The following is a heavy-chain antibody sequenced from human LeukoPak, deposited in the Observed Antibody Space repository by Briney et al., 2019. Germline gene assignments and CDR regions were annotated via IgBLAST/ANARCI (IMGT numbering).Heavy chain of an antibody. J-gene: IGHJ6*02. D-gene: IGHD3-3*01. Sequence: GGSLRLSCAASGFTFSSYAMSWVRQAPGKGLEWVSAISGSGGSTYYADSVKGRFTISRDNAKNSLYLQMNSLRAEDTAVYYCARVHHDFWSGYSSPYGMDVWGQGTTVTVSS. CDR1: GFTFSSYA. CDR3: ARVHHDFWSGYSSPYGMDV. CDR2: ISGSGGST. V-gene: IGHV3-23*01.